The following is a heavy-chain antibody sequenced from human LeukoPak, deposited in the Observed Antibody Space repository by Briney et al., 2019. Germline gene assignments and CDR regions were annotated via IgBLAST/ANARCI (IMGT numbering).Heavy chain of an antibody. CDR2: IYPGDSHT. CDR1: GYSFTSYW. J-gene: IGHJ4*02. V-gene: IGHV5-51*01. Sequence: GESLKTSCKGSGYSFTSYWIGWVRQLPGEGLGWMGVIYPGDSHTRYSPSFQGQGTISADKSISTAYLQWNSLKASDTAVYYCTRSPDIDILTGYSRYYFDYWGQGTLVTVSS. D-gene: IGHD3-9*01. CDR3: TRSPDIDILTGYSRYYFDY.